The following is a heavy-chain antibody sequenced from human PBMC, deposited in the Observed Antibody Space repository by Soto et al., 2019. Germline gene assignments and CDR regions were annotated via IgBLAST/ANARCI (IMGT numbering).Heavy chain of an antibody. CDR3: ARERRNYDSSGYPNAFDI. D-gene: IGHD3-22*01. CDR1: GYTFTSYY. V-gene: IGHV1-46*01. CDR2: INPSGGST. J-gene: IGHJ3*02. Sequence: ASVKVSCKASGYTFTSYYMRWVRQAPGQGLEWMGIINPSGGSTSYAQKFQGRVTMTRDTSTSTVYMELSSLRSEDTAVYYCARERRNYDSSGYPNAFDIWGQGTRVT.